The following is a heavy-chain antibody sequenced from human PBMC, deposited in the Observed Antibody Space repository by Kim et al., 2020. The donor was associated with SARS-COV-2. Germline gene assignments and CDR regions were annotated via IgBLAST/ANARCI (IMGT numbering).Heavy chain of an antibody. D-gene: IGHD3-22*01. V-gene: IGHV3-43*01. Sequence: VKGRFTISRDNSKNSLYLQMNRLRTEDTALYYCAKHLYDSSGYYYSGVDYWGQGTLVTVSS. CDR3: AKHLYDSSGYYYSGVDY. J-gene: IGHJ4*02.